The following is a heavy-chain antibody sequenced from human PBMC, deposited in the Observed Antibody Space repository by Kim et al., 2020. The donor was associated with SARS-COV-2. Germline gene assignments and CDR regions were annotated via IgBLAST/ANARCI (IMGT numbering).Heavy chain of an antibody. J-gene: IGHJ5*02. Sequence: SETLSLTCTVSGGSISSSSYYWGWIRQPPGKGLEWIGSIYYSGSTYYNPSLKSRVTISVDTSKNQFSLKLSSVTAADTAVYYCARRGAAAAWFDPWGQGTLVTVSS. CDR3: ARRGAAAAWFDP. V-gene: IGHV4-39*01. D-gene: IGHD6-13*01. CDR2: IYYSGST. CDR1: GGSISSSSYY.